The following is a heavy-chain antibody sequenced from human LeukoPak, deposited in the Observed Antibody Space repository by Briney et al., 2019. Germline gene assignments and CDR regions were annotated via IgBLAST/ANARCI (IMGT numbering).Heavy chain of an antibody. CDR3: GRHPGIAVAGLDY. Sequence: VASVKVSCKASGGTFSSYAISWVRQAPGQGLEWMGGIIPIFGTANYAQKFQGRVTITADESTSTAYMELSSLRSEDTAVYYCGRHPGIAVAGLDYWGQGTLVTVSS. D-gene: IGHD6-19*01. J-gene: IGHJ4*02. CDR2: IIPIFGTA. V-gene: IGHV1-69*01. CDR1: GGTFSSYA.